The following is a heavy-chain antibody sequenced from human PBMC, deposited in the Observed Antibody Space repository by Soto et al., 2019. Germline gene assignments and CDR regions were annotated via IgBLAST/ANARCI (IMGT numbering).Heavy chain of an antibody. V-gene: IGHV4-30-4*01. Sequence: SETLSLTCTVSGGSISSGDYYWSWIRQPPGKGLEWIGYIYYSGSTYYNPSLKSRVTISVDTSKNQFSLKLSSATAADTAVYYCAATQAGFFDYWGQGTLVTVSS. CDR2: IYYSGST. CDR1: GGSISSGDYY. J-gene: IGHJ4*02. D-gene: IGHD5-12*01. CDR3: AATQAGFFDY.